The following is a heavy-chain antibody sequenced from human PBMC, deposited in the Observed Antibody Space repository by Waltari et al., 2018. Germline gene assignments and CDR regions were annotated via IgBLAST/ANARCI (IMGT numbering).Heavy chain of an antibody. CDR1: GGSISSYY. J-gene: IGHJ5*02. V-gene: IGHV4-4*07. CDR2: IYTSGST. D-gene: IGHD3-3*01. Sequence: QVQLQESGPGLVKPSETLSLTCTVSGGSISSYYWSWIRQPAGKGLEWIGRIYTSGSTNYNPSLKSRVTMSVDTSKNQFSLKLGSVTAADTAVYYCAREEIFGVVTDWFDPWGQGTLVTVSS. CDR3: AREEIFGVVTDWFDP.